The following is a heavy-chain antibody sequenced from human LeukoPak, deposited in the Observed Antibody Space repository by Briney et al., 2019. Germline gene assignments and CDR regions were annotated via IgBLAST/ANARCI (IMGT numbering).Heavy chain of an antibody. CDR1: GGTFSSYA. V-gene: IGHV1-69*13. J-gene: IGHJ6*02. Sequence: SVKVSCKASGGTFSSYAISWVRQAPGQGLEWMGGIIPMFATANYAQKFQGRVTITADESTKTAYMELSSLRSEDTALYYCARARIEAAAHYYYYAMDAWGQGTTVTVSS. D-gene: IGHD6-25*01. CDR3: ARARIEAAAHYYYYAMDA. CDR2: IIPMFATA.